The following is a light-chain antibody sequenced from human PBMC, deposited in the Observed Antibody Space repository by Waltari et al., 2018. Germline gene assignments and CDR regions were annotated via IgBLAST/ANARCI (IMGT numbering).Light chain of an antibody. CDR2: AES. CDR3: QQSKNAPLT. Sequence: DIQMTQSPSSLTASVGDSVSLACRASQYISDYLNWYQQKPGKAPKLLISAESSLQSGVPSRFSGSGSGTVFTLTISNLQPEDFATYYCQQSKNAPLTFGGGTRVEI. V-gene: IGKV1-39*01. J-gene: IGKJ4*01. CDR1: QYISDY.